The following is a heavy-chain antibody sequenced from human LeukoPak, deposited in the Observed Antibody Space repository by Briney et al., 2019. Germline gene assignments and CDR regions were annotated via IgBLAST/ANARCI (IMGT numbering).Heavy chain of an antibody. J-gene: IGHJ3*02. V-gene: IGHV3-23*01. CDR1: GFTFSSYS. Sequence: PGRSLRRSCAASGFTFSSYSMNWLPQAPGKGLKWVSDISGSGGSTYYADSVKGRFTTSRDNPKNTLYLEMNSLRAEDTAVYYCAKGFSQWLDSDAFDIWGQGTMVTVSS. CDR2: ISGSGGST. CDR3: AKGFSQWLDSDAFDI. D-gene: IGHD6-19*01.